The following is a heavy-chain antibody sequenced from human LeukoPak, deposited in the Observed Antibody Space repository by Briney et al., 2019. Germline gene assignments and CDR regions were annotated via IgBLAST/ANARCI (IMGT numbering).Heavy chain of an antibody. CDR3: ARGEERVDLTSLLFGSEPHFDY. Sequence: GGSLRLSCAASGFTFSSYNMNWVRQAPGKGLEWVAVISYDGSNKYYADSVKGRFTISRDNSKNTLYLQMNSLRAEDTAVYYCARGEERVDLTSLLFGSEPHFDYWGQGTLVTVSS. CDR1: GFTFSSYN. D-gene: IGHD2-21*02. CDR2: ISYDGSNK. J-gene: IGHJ4*02. V-gene: IGHV3-30*03.